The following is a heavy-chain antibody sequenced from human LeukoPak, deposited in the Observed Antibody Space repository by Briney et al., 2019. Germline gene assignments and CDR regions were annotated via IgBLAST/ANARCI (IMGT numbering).Heavy chain of an antibody. J-gene: IGHJ4*02. D-gene: IGHD3-22*01. V-gene: IGHV4-38-2*01. CDR2: IYHSGST. CDR1: GYSISSGYY. Sequence: SETLSLTCAVSGYSISSGYYWCWIRQPPGKGLEWIGSIYHSGSTYYNPSLKSRVTISVDTSKNQFSLKLSSVTAADMAVYYCARHYYDSSGYLVDYWGQGTLVTVSS. CDR3: ARHYYDSSGYLVDY.